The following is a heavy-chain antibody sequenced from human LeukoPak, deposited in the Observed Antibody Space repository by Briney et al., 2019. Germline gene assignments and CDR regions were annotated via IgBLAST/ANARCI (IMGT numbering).Heavy chain of an antibody. Sequence: SQTLSLTCTVSGGSISSGSYYWSWIRQPAGKGLEWIGRIYTSGSTNYNPSLKSRVTISVDTSKNQFSLKLSSVTAADTAVYYCARVLYYGDYFPFDYWGQGTLVTVSS. V-gene: IGHV4-61*02. CDR1: GGSISSGSYY. J-gene: IGHJ4*02. CDR2: IYTSGST. CDR3: ARVLYYGDYFPFDY. D-gene: IGHD4-17*01.